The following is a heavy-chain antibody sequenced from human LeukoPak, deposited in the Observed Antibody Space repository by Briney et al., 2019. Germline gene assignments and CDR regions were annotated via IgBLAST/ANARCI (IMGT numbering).Heavy chain of an antibody. CDR3: ARFHSSGYPYFDY. Sequence: KPGGSLRLSCAASGFTFSSYGMHWVRQAPGKGLEWVSYISSSSSYTNYADSVKGRFTISRDNAENSLYLQMNSLRAEDTAVYYCARFHSSGYPYFDYWSQGTLVTVSS. D-gene: IGHD3-22*01. J-gene: IGHJ4*02. V-gene: IGHV3-21*05. CDR1: GFTFSSYG. CDR2: ISSSSSYT.